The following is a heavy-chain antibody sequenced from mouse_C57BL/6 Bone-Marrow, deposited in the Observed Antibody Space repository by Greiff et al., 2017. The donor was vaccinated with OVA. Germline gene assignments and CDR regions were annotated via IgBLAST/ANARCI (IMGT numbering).Heavy chain of an antibody. J-gene: IGHJ3*01. CDR2: IYPGDGDT. CDR3: ARYGTAQAPFAY. CDR1: GYAFSSSW. Sequence: VQRVESGPELVKPGASVKISCKASGYAFSSSWMNWVKQRPGKGLEWIGRIYPGDGDTNYNGKFKGKATLTADKSSSTAYMQLSSLTSEDSAVYFCARYGTAQAPFAYLGQGTLVTVSA. V-gene: IGHV1-82*01. D-gene: IGHD3-2*02.